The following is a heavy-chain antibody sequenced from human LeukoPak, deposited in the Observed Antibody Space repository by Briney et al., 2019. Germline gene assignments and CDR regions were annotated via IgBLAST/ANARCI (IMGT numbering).Heavy chain of an antibody. J-gene: IGHJ4*02. Sequence: GGSLRLSCAASGFTFDDYGMSWVRHAPGKGLEWVSGINWNGGSTGYADSVKGRFTISRDNAKNSLYLQMNSLRAEDTALYYCARDSGIAVAGSLDYWGQGTLVTVSS. CDR2: INWNGGST. D-gene: IGHD6-19*01. V-gene: IGHV3-20*04. CDR1: GFTFDDYG. CDR3: ARDSGIAVAGSLDY.